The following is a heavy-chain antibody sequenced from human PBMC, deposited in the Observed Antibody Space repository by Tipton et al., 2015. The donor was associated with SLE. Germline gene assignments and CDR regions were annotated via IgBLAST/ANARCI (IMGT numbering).Heavy chain of an antibody. D-gene: IGHD3-22*01. CDR1: GFTFSSYA. V-gene: IGHV3-30*18. CDR2: VSNDGDYI. J-gene: IGHJ3*02. Sequence: SLRLSCAASGFTFSSYAMSWVRQAPGKGLEWVAIVSNDGDYIYYADSVRGRFTISRDNSRNTLYLQMNSLRADDTALYYCAKYSDDSSGYDAFDIWGQGTMVTVSS. CDR3: AKYSDDSSGYDAFDI.